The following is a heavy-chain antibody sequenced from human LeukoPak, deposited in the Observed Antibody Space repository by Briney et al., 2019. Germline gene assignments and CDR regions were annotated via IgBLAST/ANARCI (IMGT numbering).Heavy chain of an antibody. CDR1: GFTFSSYA. Sequence: GRSLRLSCAASGFTFSSYAMHWVRQAPGKGLEWVAVISYDGSNKYYADSVKGRFTISRDNSKNTLYLQMNSLRAEDTAVYYCARDGDGYKIKGGNDYWGQGTLVTVSS. V-gene: IGHV3-30*14. CDR2: ISYDGSNK. J-gene: IGHJ4*02. CDR3: ARDGDGYKIKGGNDY. D-gene: IGHD5-24*01.